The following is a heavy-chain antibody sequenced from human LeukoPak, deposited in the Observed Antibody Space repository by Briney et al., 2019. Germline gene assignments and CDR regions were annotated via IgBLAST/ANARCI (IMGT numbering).Heavy chain of an antibody. J-gene: IGHJ5*02. Sequence: GGSLRLSCTASGFTFDDYTMNWVRQAPGKGLEWVGFIRGKAYGGTTEYAASVKGRFTISRDDSKTIAYLQMNSLKTEDTALYYCTRDRSGYYYNWFDPWGQGTLVTVSS. V-gene: IGHV3-49*04. CDR2: IRGKAYGGTT. CDR3: TRDRSGYYYNWFDP. D-gene: IGHD3-22*01. CDR1: GFTFDDYT.